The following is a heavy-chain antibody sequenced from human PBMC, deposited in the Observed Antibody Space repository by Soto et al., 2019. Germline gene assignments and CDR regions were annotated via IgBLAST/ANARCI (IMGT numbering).Heavy chain of an antibody. CDR2: IDPSDSYT. Sequence: GQSLKISCKGSGYSFTSYWISWVLQMPGKGLEWMGRIDPSDSYTNYRPSFEGHVTISADKSISTAYLQWSSLKASDTAMYYCARRSIAEYYYYGMDVWGQGTTVTVSS. J-gene: IGHJ6*02. CDR3: ARRSIAEYYYYGMDV. D-gene: IGHD6-6*01. V-gene: IGHV5-10-1*01. CDR1: GYSFTSYW.